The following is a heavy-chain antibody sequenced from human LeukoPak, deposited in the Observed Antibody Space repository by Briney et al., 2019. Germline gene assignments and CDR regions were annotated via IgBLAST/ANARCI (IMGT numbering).Heavy chain of an antibody. CDR3: ASSHFGGYYYDSSGYYVLGY. V-gene: IGHV4-4*07. Sequence: SETLSLTCTVSGGSISSYYWSWIRQPAGKGLEWIGRIYTSGSTSYNPSLKSRVTMSVDTSENQFSLKLSSVTAADTAVYYCASSHFGGYYYDSSGYYVLGYWGQGTLVTVSS. J-gene: IGHJ4*02. CDR2: IYTSGST. CDR1: GGSISSYY. D-gene: IGHD3-22*01.